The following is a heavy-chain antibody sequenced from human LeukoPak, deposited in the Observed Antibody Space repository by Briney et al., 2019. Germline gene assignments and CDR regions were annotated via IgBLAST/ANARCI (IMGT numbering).Heavy chain of an antibody. J-gene: IGHJ4*02. Sequence: GGSLRLSCAASGFTFSSHAMSWVRQAPGKGLEWVSAISGSGGSTYYADSVKGRFTVSRDNSKNTLYLQMNSLRAEGTAVYYCAKDRTRAGIVVVPVANDYWGQGTLVTVSS. CDR3: AKDRTRAGIVVVPVANDY. CDR1: GFTFSSHA. V-gene: IGHV3-23*01. D-gene: IGHD2-2*01. CDR2: ISGSGGST.